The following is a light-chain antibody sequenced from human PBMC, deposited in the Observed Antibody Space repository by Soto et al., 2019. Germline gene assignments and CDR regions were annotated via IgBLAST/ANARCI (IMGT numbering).Light chain of an antibody. CDR3: AAGDDRLNGHV. J-gene: IGLJ1*01. Sequence: QSVLTQPHSASGTPGQRVTISCSGSSSNIGTSSVHWLQQLPGTAPKLLISTTNQRPSGVPERFSGSKSGTSASLAISGLQSEDEADYDCAAGDDRLNGHVFGTGTKLTVL. CDR1: SSNIGTSS. CDR2: TTN. V-gene: IGLV1-44*01.